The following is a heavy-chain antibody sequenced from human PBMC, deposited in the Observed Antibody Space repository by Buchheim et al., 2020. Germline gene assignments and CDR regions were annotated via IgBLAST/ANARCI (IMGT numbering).Heavy chain of an antibody. J-gene: IGHJ6*02. CDR2: ISGSGGST. D-gene: IGHD3-3*01. Sequence: EVQLLESGGGLVQPGGSLRLSCAASGFTFSSYAMSWVRQAPGKGLEWVSAISGSGGSTYYADSVKGRFTISRDNSKNTLYLQMNSLRAEDTAVYYCATSSHRDFWSGYPYYYYYGMDVWGQGTT. CDR3: ATSSHRDFWSGYPYYYYYGMDV. CDR1: GFTFSSYA. V-gene: IGHV3-23*01.